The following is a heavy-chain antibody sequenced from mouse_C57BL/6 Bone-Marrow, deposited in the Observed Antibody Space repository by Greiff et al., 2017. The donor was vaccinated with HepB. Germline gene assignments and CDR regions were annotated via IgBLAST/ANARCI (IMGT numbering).Heavy chain of an antibody. Sequence: VQLQQPGAELVKPGASVKLSCTASGFNIKDYYMHWVKQRPEQGLEWIGRIDPEDGETKYATKFQGKATITADTSSNTAYLQLSSLTSEDTAVYYGASPIWYCDVWGTGTTVTLTS. J-gene: IGHJ1*03. CDR2: IDPEDGET. CDR1: GFNIKDYY. V-gene: IGHV14-2*01. CDR3: ASPIWYCDV.